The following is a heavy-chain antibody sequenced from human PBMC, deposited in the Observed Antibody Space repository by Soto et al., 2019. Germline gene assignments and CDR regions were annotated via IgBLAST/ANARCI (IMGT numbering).Heavy chain of an antibody. CDR3: AKDQRGPFDY. CDR2: ISYDGSNK. V-gene: IGHV3-30*18. J-gene: IGHJ4*02. D-gene: IGHD3-16*01. Sequence: QVQLVESGGGVVQPGRSLRLSCAASGFTFSSYGMHWVRQAPGKGLEWVAVISYDGSNKYYADSVKGRVTISRDNSKNTLYLQMNSLRAEDTAVYYCAKDQRGPFDYWGQGTLVTVSS. CDR1: GFTFSSYG.